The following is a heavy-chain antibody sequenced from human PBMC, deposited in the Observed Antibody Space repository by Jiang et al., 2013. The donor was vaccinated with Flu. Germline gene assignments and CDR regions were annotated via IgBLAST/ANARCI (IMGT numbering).Heavy chain of an antibody. Sequence: CSVSGASVSSDTYYWTWIRQAPGRALEWIGYVYHRGRTEXNPSLKSRVSMSVDTSKNDFSLRLGSVTAADSAVYYCVRTRIVTTGIGPAKIKYYHGMEVWGQGTTVTVSS. V-gene: IGHV4-61*03. CDR3: VRTRIVTTGIGPAKIKYYHGMEV. CDR2: VYHRGRT. CDR1: GASVSSDTYY. J-gene: IGHJ6*02. D-gene: IGHD2-21*01.